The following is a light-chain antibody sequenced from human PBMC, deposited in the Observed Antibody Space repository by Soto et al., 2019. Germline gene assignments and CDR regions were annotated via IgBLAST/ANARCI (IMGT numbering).Light chain of an antibody. Sequence: EIVLTQSPGTLSLSPGERATLSCMASQSVSSRYLAWFQQKTGQAPRILIYAASSRATGIPDRFSGSGSGTDFTLNIEGLETEELVVYDCKKYGYSTITVGKGTRREIK. J-gene: IGKJ5*01. CDR1: QSVSSRY. CDR3: KKYGYSTIT. CDR2: AAS. V-gene: IGKV3-20*01.